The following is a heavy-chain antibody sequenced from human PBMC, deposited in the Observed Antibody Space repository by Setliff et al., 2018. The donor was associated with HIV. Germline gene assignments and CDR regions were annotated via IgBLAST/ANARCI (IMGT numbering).Heavy chain of an antibody. Sequence: PSETLSLTCIVSSGSISTSSYYWGWIRQPPGKGLEWIGSIYYSGSTYYNPSLKSRITISIDTSKNQFSLRLSSVTAADTAVYYCARGRGVIKEKPFDEWGQGTLVTVSS. D-gene: IGHD3-10*01. CDR2: IYYSGST. V-gene: IGHV4-39*07. CDR3: ARGRGVIKEKPFDE. J-gene: IGHJ4*02. CDR1: SGSISTSSYY.